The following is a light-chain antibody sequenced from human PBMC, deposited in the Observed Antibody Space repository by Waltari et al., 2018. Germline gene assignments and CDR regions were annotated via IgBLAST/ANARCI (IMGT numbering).Light chain of an antibody. CDR1: QDISNY. CDR3: QQYDNLPLT. CDR2: DAS. V-gene: IGKV1-33*01. Sequence: DIQMTQSPSSLSASVGDRVTITCQASQDISNYLNWYQQKPGKAPKLLIYDASNLETGVPSRFSGSGSGTDFTFTISSLQPEDIATYYGQQYDNLPLTVGGGTKVEIK. J-gene: IGKJ4*01.